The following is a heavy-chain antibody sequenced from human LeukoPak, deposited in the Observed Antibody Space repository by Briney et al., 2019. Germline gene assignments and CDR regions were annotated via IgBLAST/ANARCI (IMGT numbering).Heavy chain of an antibody. J-gene: IGHJ4*02. CDR3: ARSKPKVTTDFDY. CDR2: INPNSGGT. V-gene: IGHV1-2*02. CDR1: GYTFSGYY. Sequence: ASVKVSCKASGYTFSGYYMHWVRQAPGQGLEWMGWINPNSGGTNYAQKFQGRVTMTTDTSTSTAYMELRSLRSDDTAVYYCARSKPKVTTDFDYWGQGTLVTVSS. D-gene: IGHD4-17*01.